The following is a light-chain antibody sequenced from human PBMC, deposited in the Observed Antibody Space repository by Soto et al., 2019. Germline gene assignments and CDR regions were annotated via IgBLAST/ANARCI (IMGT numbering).Light chain of an antibody. CDR3: HQYYSSPIT. V-gene: IGKV2-28*01. CDR1: QSLLHSNGYNY. CDR2: SAS. J-gene: IGKJ5*01. Sequence: SVMTLSPLSLPVTPGEPASISCRSSQSLLHSNGYNYLDWYLQKPGQSPKLLIYSASTRKSGVPDRFSGSGSGTDFTLTISNLQAEDVAVYYCHQYYSSPITVGQGTRLEIK.